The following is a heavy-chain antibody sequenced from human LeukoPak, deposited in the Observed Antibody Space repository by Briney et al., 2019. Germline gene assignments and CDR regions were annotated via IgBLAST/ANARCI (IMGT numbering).Heavy chain of an antibody. D-gene: IGHD3-22*01. J-gene: IGHJ4*02. CDR2: IRYDGSNK. CDR3: AKDPYYYYSSGYYSIGY. CDR1: GFTFSSYG. Sequence: PGGSLRLSCAASGFTFSSYGMHWVRQAPGKGLEWVAFIRYDGSNKYYADSVKGRFTISRDNSKNTLYLQMNSLISEDTAVYYCAKDPYYYYSSGYYSIGYWGQGTLVTVSS. V-gene: IGHV3-30*02.